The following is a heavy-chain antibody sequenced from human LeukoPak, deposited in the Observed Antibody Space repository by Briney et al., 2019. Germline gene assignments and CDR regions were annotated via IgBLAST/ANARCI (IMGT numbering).Heavy chain of an antibody. V-gene: IGHV1-46*01. CDR1: GYTFTSYY. D-gene: IGHD3-22*01. CDR3: ASVSRSSGSFY. Sequence: ASVKVSCKASGYTFTSYYMHWVRQAPGQGLEWMGIINPSGGSTSYAQKFQGRVTMTRDMSTSTVYMELSSLRSEDTAVYYCASVSRSSGSFYWGQGTLVTVSS. J-gene: IGHJ4*02. CDR2: INPSGGST.